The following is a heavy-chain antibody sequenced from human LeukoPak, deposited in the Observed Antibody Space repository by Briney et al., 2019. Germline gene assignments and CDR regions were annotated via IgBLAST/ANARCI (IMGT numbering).Heavy chain of an antibody. V-gene: IGHV1-18*01. J-gene: IGHJ4*02. CDR1: GYTFTSYG. CDR3: ARRVDYDFWSGPCADY. CDR2: ISAYNGNT. D-gene: IGHD3-3*01. Sequence: GASVKVSCKASGYTFTSYGISWVRQAPGQGLEWMGWISAYNGNTNYAQKLQGRVTMTTDTSTSTAYMELRSLRSDDTAVYYCARRVDYDFWSGPCADYWGQGTLVTVSS.